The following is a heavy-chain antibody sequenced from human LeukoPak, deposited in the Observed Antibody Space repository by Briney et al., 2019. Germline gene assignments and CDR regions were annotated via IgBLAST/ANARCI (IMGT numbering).Heavy chain of an antibody. CDR1: GFTFSSYG. CDR2: VSPPGGGT. CDR3: AKDHLPGIVVADRDY. V-gene: IGHV3-23*01. Sequence: PGGSLRLSCAASGFTFSSYGMHWVRQAPGKGLEWLSGVSPPGGGTYYADSVKGRFTISRDDSKNTLYLQINGLRAEDTAVYYCAKDHLPGIVVADRDYWGQGTLVTVSS. J-gene: IGHJ4*02. D-gene: IGHD6-19*01.